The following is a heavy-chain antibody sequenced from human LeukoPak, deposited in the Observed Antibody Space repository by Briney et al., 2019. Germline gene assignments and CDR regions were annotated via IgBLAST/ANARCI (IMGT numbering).Heavy chain of an antibody. D-gene: IGHD6-19*01. J-gene: IGHJ4*02. CDR2: ISYDGSNK. V-gene: IGHV3-30-3*01. Sequence: GRSLRLSCAASGFTFSSYAMHWVRQAPGKGLEWVAVISYDGSNKYYADSVKGRFTISRDNSKNTLYLQMNSLRAEDTAVYYCVAIAPNSSGDYWGQGTLVTVSS. CDR1: GFTFSSYA. CDR3: VAIAPNSSGDY.